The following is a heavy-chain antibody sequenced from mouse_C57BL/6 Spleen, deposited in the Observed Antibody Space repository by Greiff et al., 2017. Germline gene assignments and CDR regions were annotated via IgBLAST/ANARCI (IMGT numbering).Heavy chain of an antibody. CDR2: IYPGSGST. J-gene: IGHJ3*01. V-gene: IGHV1-55*01. D-gene: IGHD3-2*02. Sequence: QVQLQQPGAELVKPGASVKMSCKASGYTFTSYWITWVKQRPGQGLEWIGDIYPGSGSTNYNEKFKSKATLTVDTSSSTAYMQLSSLTSEDSAVYYGARRGRNSSGFAWFAYWGQGTLVTVSA. CDR3: ARRGRNSSGFAWFAY. CDR1: GYTFTSYW.